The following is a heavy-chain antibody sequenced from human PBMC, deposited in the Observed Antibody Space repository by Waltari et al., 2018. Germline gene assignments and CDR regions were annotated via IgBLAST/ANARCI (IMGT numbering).Heavy chain of an antibody. D-gene: IGHD6-6*01. CDR1: GGSFSGYY. Sequence: QVQLQQWGAGLLKPSETLSLTCAVYGGSFSGYYWSWIRQPPGKGREWIGEINHSGSTNYNPSLKSRVTISVDTSKNQFSLKLSSVTAADTAVYYCARGKPLRSIAARPNYYGMDVWGQGTTVTVSS. V-gene: IGHV4-34*01. J-gene: IGHJ6*02. CDR3: ARGKPLRSIAARPNYYGMDV. CDR2: INHSGST.